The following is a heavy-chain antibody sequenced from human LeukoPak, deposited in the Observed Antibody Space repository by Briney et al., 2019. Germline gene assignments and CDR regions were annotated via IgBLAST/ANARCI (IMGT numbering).Heavy chain of an antibody. CDR1: GFIFSSRG. V-gene: IGHV3-23*01. CDR3: GIDSPVMTR. CDR2: IDTSGGGT. D-gene: IGHD2-21*01. J-gene: IGHJ4*02. Sequence: PGGSLRLSCAASGFIFSSRGMTWVRQAPGKGLDWVSAIDTSGGGTYYADSVKGRFTISRDNSKNILYLQMSSLRAEDTARYYCGIDSPVMTRWGQGTLVTVSS.